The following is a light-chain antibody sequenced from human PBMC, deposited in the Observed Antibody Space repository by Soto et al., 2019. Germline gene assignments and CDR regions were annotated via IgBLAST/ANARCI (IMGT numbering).Light chain of an antibody. CDR2: DVT. V-gene: IGLV2-14*03. Sequence: QSVLTQPASVSGSLVQSITISCTGTRSDIGTYDLVSWYQQHPGKAPQLMIYDVTNRPSGVSNRFSGSKSGNTASLTISGLQAEDEADYYCTSYTTSSTVVIGGGTKVTVL. J-gene: IGLJ2*01. CDR1: RSDIGTYDL. CDR3: TSYTTSSTVV.